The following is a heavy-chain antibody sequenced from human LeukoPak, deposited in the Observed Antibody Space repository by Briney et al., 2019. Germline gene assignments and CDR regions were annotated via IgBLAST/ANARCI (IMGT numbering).Heavy chain of an antibody. V-gene: IGHV3-7*04. J-gene: IGHJ3*01. CDR3: ARGYCGTTSCYAGAFDV. Sequence: GRSLRLSCAASGFTFNMYWMPWVRQAPGKGLVWVANIKQDGGETYYLDSVKGRFTISRDNAKNSLYLQMNSLRVEDTAVYYCARGYCGTTSCYAGAFDVWGQGTVVTVSS. CDR1: GFTFNMYW. CDR2: IKQDGGET. D-gene: IGHD2-2*01.